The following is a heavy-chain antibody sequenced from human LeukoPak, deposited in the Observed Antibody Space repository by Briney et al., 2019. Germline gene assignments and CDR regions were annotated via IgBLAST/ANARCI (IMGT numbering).Heavy chain of an antibody. D-gene: IGHD3-16*01. J-gene: IGHJ3*02. V-gene: IGHV3-13*04. CDR2: IDTAGDT. CDR3: ARDYSGENVFDI. CDR1: GFTFSSYD. Sequence: GGSLRLSCAASGFTFSSYDMHWVRHATGKGLEWVSAIDTAGDTYYPGSVRGRFTISREDAKNSLYLQMNNLRAGDTAVYYCARDYSGENVFDIWGQGTMVTVSS.